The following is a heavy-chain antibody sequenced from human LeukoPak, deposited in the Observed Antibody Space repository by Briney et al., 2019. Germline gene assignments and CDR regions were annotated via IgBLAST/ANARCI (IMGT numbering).Heavy chain of an antibody. D-gene: IGHD3-22*01. J-gene: IGHJ4*02. CDR1: GYSFTSYW. V-gene: IGHV5-51*01. CDR2: IYPGDSDT. Sequence: EESLKISCKGSGYSFTSYWIGWVRQMPGKGLEWMGIIYPGDSDTRYSPSFQGQVTISADESISTAYLQWSSLKASDTAMYYCARPGYYDSSGYFNFDYWGQGTLVTVSS. CDR3: ARPGYYDSSGYFNFDY.